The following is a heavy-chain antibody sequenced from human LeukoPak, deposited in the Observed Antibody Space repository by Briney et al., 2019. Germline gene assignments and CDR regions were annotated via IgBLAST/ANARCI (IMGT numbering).Heavy chain of an antibody. CDR1: GYTFTSYA. Sequence: ASVKVSCKASGYTFTSYAMNWVRQAPGQGLEWMGWINTNTGNPTYAQGFTGRFVFSSDTSVSTAYLQISSLKAEDTAVYYCARGAGYYYDSSGYYSNWFDPWGQGTLVTVSS. CDR3: ARGAGYYYDSSGYYSNWFDP. CDR2: INTNTGNP. V-gene: IGHV7-4-1*02. J-gene: IGHJ5*02. D-gene: IGHD3-22*01.